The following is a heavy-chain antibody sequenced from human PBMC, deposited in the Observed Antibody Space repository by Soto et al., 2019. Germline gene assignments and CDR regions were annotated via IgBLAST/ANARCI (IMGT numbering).Heavy chain of an antibody. J-gene: IGHJ6*02. V-gene: IGHV1-69*11. CDR1: GGTFNSYA. Sequence: QVQLVQSGAEVKKPGSSVKVSCKASGGTFNSYAFSWVRQAPGQGLEWMGGVIPLLGTVDSAQKFQGRITVTADQHTNTAYMELSSLTSEDTAVYFCAIEDRSGNFYYGLDVWGQGTTVAVSS. CDR3: AIEDRSGNFYYGLDV. CDR2: VIPLLGTV. D-gene: IGHD3-10*01.